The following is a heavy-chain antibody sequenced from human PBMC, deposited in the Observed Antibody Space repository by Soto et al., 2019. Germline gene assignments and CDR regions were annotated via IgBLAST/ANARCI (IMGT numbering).Heavy chain of an antibody. CDR1: GFTFSDYA. D-gene: IGHD3-3*01. CDR3: VKDLNYDFWSGYNYYALEN. CDR2: ISDDGSNE. Sequence: QVQLVESGGGVVQPGRSLRLSCAASGFTFSDYAIHWVRQAPGKGLEWVAVISDDGSNEYYVASVKGRFTISRDNSKKTVFLDVTSLRAEDTAKYYCVKDLNYDFWSGYNYYALENWGQGTTVTVTS. V-gene: IGHV3-30*18. J-gene: IGHJ6*02.